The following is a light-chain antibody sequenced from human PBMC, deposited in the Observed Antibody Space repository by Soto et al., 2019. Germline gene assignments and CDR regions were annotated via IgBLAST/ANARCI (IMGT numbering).Light chain of an antibody. CDR3: QQYGVSPLMFT. CDR1: QSVSNNY. CDR2: GVS. J-gene: IGKJ2*01. V-gene: IGKV3-20*01. Sequence: EIVLVQSPGTLSLSPGERATLSCRASQSVSNNYLAWYQQKPGQAPRLLIYGVSSRATGVPDRFSGSETGTDFSLTITRLEPEDFAVYYCQQYGVSPLMFTFGQGTKVGVK.